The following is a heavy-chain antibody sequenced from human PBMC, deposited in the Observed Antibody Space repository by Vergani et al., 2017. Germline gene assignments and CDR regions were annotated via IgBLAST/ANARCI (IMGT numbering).Heavy chain of an antibody. CDR1: GGSFNTYY. D-gene: IGHD3-9*01. Sequence: QVQLEESGPGLVKPSETLSLTCTVSGGSFNTYYWSWIRQSPGKGLEWIGYIYSTGSTNYNPSLYSRVTMSVDTSKNQFSLKLRSVTAADTAVYFCARVMYRDEASTGYRLEGMDIWGQGTTVTISS. J-gene: IGHJ6*02. CDR2: IYSTGST. CDR3: ARVMYRDEASTGYRLEGMDI. V-gene: IGHV4-59*13.